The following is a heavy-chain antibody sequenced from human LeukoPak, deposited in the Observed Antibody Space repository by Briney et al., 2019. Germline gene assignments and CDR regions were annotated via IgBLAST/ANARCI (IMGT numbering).Heavy chain of an antibody. CDR1: GGSISSSSYY. J-gene: IGHJ3*02. D-gene: IGHD1-14*01. CDR3: ARGGIWDGHDI. V-gene: IGHV4-39*07. CDR2: FYYSGST. Sequence: SETLSLTCTVSGGSISSSSYYWGWIRQPPGKGLEWIGSFYYSGSTYYNPSLKSRVTISVDTSKNQFSLKLSSVTAADTAVYYCARGGIWDGHDIWGQGTMVTVSS.